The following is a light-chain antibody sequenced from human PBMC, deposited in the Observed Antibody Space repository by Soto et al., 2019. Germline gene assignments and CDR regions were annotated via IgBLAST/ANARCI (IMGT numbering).Light chain of an antibody. CDR1: QSVSSY. CDR2: DAS. Sequence: EIVLTQSPATLSLSPGERATLSCRASQSVSSYLAWYQQKPGRAPRLLIYDASSRATGIPDRFSGSGSGTDFTLTISRLEPEDFAVYYCQQYGSSPPKTFGQGTKVDIK. J-gene: IGKJ1*01. V-gene: IGKV3-20*01. CDR3: QQYGSSPPKT.